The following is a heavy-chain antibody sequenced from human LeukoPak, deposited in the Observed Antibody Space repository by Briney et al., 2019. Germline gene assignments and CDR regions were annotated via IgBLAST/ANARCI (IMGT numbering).Heavy chain of an antibody. D-gene: IGHD4-17*01. Sequence: GGSLRLSCAASGFTFSSHAMSWVRQAPGKGLEWVSAISGSGGSTYYVDSVKGRFTISRDNSKNTLYLQMNSLRAEDTAVYYCARARGDYHYFDYWGQGTLVTVSS. CDR3: ARARGDYHYFDY. CDR1: GFTFSSHA. V-gene: IGHV3-23*01. CDR2: ISGSGGST. J-gene: IGHJ4*02.